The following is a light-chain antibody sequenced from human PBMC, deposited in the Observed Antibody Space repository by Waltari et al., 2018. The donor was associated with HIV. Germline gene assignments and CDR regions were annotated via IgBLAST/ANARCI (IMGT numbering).Light chain of an antibody. Sequence: SYDLTQPPSVSVSPGQTASITCSGDKSGNKYACWYQQKPGQSPVLVIYQDTKRPSGIPERFSGSHSGNTATLTVSGTQAMDEADYYCQAWDSSTVLFGGGTTLTVL. CDR3: QAWDSSTVL. CDR2: QDT. J-gene: IGLJ2*01. V-gene: IGLV3-1*01. CDR1: KSGNKY.